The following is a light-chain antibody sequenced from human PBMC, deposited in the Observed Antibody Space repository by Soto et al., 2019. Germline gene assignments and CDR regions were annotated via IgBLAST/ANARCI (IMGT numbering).Light chain of an antibody. CDR2: DVS. J-gene: IGLJ1*01. CDR3: SSYTTSNTRQIV. V-gene: IGLV2-14*01. CDR1: NSDVVGYNY. Sequence: QSALTQPASVSGSPGQSITISCTGTNSDVVGYNYVSWYQQHPGKAPKFMIYDVSNRPSGVSNRFSGSKSGNTASLTISGFQAEDEADYYCSSYTTSNTRQIVFGTGTKVTVL.